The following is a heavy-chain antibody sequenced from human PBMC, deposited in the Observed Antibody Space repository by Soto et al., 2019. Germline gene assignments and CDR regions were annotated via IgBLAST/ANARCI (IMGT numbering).Heavy chain of an antibody. V-gene: IGHV4-59*01. CDR3: ARLGPLGFNYYYYYMDV. Sequence: SETLSLTCTVSGGSISSYYWSWIRQPPGKGLEWIGYIYYSGSTNYNPSLKSRVTISVDTSKNQFSLKLSPVTAADTAVYYCARLGPLGFNYYYYYMDVWGKGTTVTVSS. D-gene: IGHD3-16*01. CDR1: GGSISSYY. CDR2: IYYSGST. J-gene: IGHJ6*03.